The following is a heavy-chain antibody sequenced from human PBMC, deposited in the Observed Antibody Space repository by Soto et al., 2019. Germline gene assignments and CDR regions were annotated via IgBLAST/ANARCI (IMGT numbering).Heavy chain of an antibody. CDR1: GGSISSGDYY. Sequence: QVQLQESGPGLVKPSQTLSLTCTVSGGSISSGDYYWSWIRQPPGKGLEWIGYIYYSGSTYYNPSLKSRVTISVDTSKNHFSLKTSSVTAADTAVYYCARGRRMGYYGSGSDDFAYWGQGTLVTVSS. CDR3: ARGRRMGYYGSGSDDFAY. D-gene: IGHD3-10*01. V-gene: IGHV4-30-4*01. CDR2: IYYSGST. J-gene: IGHJ4*02.